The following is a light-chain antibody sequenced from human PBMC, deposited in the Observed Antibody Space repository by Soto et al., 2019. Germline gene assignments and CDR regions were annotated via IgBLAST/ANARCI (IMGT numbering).Light chain of an antibody. CDR2: TNN. CDR3: AAWDDSLSGYV. J-gene: IGLJ1*01. V-gene: IGLV1-47*01. Sequence: QSVLTQPHSASGTPGQRVTISCSGSSSNIGSNYVYWYQQLPGTAPKLHIYTNNQRPSGVPDRFPGSKSGPSVSLAISGLRSEDEADYYCAAWDDSLSGYVFGTGTKVTVL. CDR1: SSNIGSNY.